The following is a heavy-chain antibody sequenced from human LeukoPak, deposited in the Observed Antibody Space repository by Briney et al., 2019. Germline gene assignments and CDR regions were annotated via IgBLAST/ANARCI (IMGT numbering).Heavy chain of an antibody. CDR3: ARQWGISVAGKDY. Sequence: SETLSLTCTVSGGSISSSSYYCGWIRQPPGKGLEWIGSIYYSGSTYYNPSLKSRVTISVDTSKNQFSLKLSSVTAADTAVYYCARQWGISVAGKDYWGQGTLVTVSS. CDR1: GGSISSSSYY. CDR2: IYYSGST. V-gene: IGHV4-39*01. J-gene: IGHJ4*02. D-gene: IGHD6-19*01.